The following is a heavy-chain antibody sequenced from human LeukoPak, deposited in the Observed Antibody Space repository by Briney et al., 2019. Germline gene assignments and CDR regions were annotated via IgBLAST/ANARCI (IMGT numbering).Heavy chain of an antibody. CDR2: IIPILGIA. D-gene: IGHD5-24*01. CDR3: ARASRGDGYNSY. J-gene: IGHJ4*02. Sequence: ASVKVSCKASGGTFSSYAVSWVRQAPGQGLEWMGRIIPILGIANYAQKFQDRVTITADRSTSTAYMELSSLKSEDTAVYYCARASRGDGYNSYWGPGTLVTVSS. V-gene: IGHV1-69*04. CDR1: GGTFSSYA.